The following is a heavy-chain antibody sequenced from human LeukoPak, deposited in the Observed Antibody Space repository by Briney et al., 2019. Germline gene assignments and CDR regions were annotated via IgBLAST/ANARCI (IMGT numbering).Heavy chain of an antibody. CDR1: GFSFSNYA. V-gene: IGHV3-30*04. CDR3: ARDSAAAAVYYFDY. Sequence: PGRSLRLSCAASGFSFSNYAMHWVRQTPGEGLVWVAVISTDGRDKHYADSVKGRFTISGDNSKSTLYLQMNSVRAEDTAGYYCARDSAAAAVYYFDYWGRGTLVTVSS. D-gene: IGHD6-13*01. CDR2: ISTDGRDK. J-gene: IGHJ4*02.